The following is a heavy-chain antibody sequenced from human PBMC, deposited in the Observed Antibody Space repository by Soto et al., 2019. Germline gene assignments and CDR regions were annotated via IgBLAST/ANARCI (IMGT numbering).Heavy chain of an antibody. CDR2: VSAGGDMT. Sequence: DVQVLESGGDLVQPGGSLRLSCAASGFTFSSYAMSWVRQAPGKGLEWVSSVSAGGDMTYYSDSVKGRFTISRDNSNNALFLQMNSLRIADTALYYCARGDRGGSGSPASYYYSGLDVWGQGTRVTVS. D-gene: IGHD3-10*01. V-gene: IGHV3-23*01. CDR3: ARGDRGGSGSPASYYYSGLDV. CDR1: GFTFSSYA. J-gene: IGHJ6*02.